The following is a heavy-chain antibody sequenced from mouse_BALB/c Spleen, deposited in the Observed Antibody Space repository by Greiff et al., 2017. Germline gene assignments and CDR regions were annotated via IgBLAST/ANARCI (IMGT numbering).Heavy chain of an antibody. J-gene: IGHJ4*01. Sequence: VKLVESGPELVAPSQSLSITCTVSGFSLTSYGVHWVRQPPGKGLEWLVVIWSDGSTTYNSALKSRLSISKDNSKSQVFLKMNSLQTDDTAMYYCARHEAGTAYYAMDYWGQGTSVTVSS. CDR3: ARHEAGTAYYAMDY. D-gene: IGHD2-14*01. CDR2: IWSDGST. CDR1: GFSLTSYG. V-gene: IGHV2-6-2*01.